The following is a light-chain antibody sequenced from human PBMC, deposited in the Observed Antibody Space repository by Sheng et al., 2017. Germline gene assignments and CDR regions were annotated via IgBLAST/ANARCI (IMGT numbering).Light chain of an antibody. V-gene: IGKV4-1*01. CDR3: QQYYTTPYT. CDR1: QSVLSSSNNKNS. CDR2: WAS. Sequence: DIVMTQSPDSLAVSLGERAAINCKSSQSVLSSSNNKNSLAWYQQIPGQPPKLLIYWASSRGSGVPDRFSGSGSGTDFTLTISSLQAEDVAVYYCQQYYTTPYTFGQGTKLEIK. J-gene: IGKJ2*01.